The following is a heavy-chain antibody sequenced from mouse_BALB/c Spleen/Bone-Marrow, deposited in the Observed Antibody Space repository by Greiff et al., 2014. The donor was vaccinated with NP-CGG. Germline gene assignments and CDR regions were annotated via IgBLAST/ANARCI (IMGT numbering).Heavy chain of an antibody. CDR2: IRNKANGYTT. D-gene: IGHD2-1*01. V-gene: IGHV7-3*02. CDR1: GFTFTDYY. J-gene: IGHJ3*01. CDR3: ARGAYGNYFAWFAY. Sequence: EVKLEESGGGLVQPGGSLRLSCATSGFTFTDYYMSWVRQPPGKALEWLGFIRNKANGYTTEYSASVKGRFTISRDNSQSVFYRQMNTLRAEDSAAYYCARGAYGNYFAWFAYWGQGTLVTVSA.